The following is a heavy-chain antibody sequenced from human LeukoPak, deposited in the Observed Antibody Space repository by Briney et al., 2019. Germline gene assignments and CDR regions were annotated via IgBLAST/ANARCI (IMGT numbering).Heavy chain of an antibody. Sequence: GGSLRLSCAASGLTFSNYEMNWVRKAPGKGLEWVSYISSGGSTTYYADSVKGRFTISRDNAKKSLYLQMNSLRAEDTAVYYCVRDPGQKLDYWGQGTLVTVSS. CDR3: VRDPGQKLDY. V-gene: IGHV3-48*03. D-gene: IGHD1-14*01. CDR1: GLTFSNYE. CDR2: ISSGGSTT. J-gene: IGHJ4*02.